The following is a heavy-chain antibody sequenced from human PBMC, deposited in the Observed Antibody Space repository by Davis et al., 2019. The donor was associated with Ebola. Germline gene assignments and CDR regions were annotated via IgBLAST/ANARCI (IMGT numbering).Heavy chain of an antibody. CDR3: VKDSSNIWFDI. D-gene: IGHD2/OR15-2a*01. V-gene: IGHV3-11*05. Sequence: GESLKISCAASGFSFSDYYMTWIRQAPGKGLEWLSYISGGSSWTNYADSVKGRFAISRDNSRGTLYLQMNSLRVEDSAIYYCVKDSSNIWFDIWGQGTLVTVSS. CDR1: GFSFSDYY. J-gene: IGHJ3*02. CDR2: ISGGSSWT.